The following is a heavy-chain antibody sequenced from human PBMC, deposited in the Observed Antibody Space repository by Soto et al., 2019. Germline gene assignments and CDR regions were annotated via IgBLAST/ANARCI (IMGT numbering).Heavy chain of an antibody. CDR2: ISGSGGST. J-gene: IGHJ1*01. CDR3: ARDVYGDYAAFQH. Sequence: EVQLLESGGGLVQPGGSLRLSCAASGFTFSSYAMSWVRQAPGKGLEWVSAISGSGGSTYYADSVKGRFTISRDNSKNSLYLQMNSLRAEDTAVYYCARDVYGDYAAFQHWGQGTLVTVSS. V-gene: IGHV3-23*01. CDR1: GFTFSSYA. D-gene: IGHD4-17*01.